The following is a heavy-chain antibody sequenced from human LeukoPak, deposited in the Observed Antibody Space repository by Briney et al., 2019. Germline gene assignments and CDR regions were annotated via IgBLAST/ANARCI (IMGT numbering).Heavy chain of an antibody. CDR2: IDPSDSYT. J-gene: IGHJ4*02. D-gene: IGHD3-22*01. CDR1: GYRFTSYW. V-gene: IGHV5-10-1*01. Sequence: GESLKISCKGSGYRFTSYWISWVRQMPGKGLEWMGRIDPSDSYTKYSPSFEGHVTISADKTISTAYLQWSSLKASDTAMYYCARHRYDSSGYGYEYWGQGTLVTVSS. CDR3: ARHRYDSSGYGYEY.